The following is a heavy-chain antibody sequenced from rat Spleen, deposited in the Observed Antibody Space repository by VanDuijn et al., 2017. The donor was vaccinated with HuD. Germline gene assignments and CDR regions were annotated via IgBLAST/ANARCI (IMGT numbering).Heavy chain of an antibody. D-gene: IGHD1-11*01. CDR3: TAGGGGYFDY. V-gene: IGHV10-5*01. J-gene: IGHJ2*01. CDR2: IRTKPNNYAT. Sequence: VQVVESGGGLVQPKESLKISCAASGFTFSNAAMYWVRQAPGKGLEWVARIRTKPNNYATYYADSVKGRFTISRDDSKSMVYLQMDNLKTEDTAMYYCTAGGGGYFDYWGQGVMVTVSS. CDR1: GFTFSNAA.